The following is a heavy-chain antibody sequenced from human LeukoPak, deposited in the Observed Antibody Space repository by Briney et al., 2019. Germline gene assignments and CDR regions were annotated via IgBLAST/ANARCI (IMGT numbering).Heavy chain of an antibody. V-gene: IGHV3-43*02. Sequence: SGGSLRLSCVASGLNFDDSAMHWVRQAPGKGLEWVSLISADGRSTFSADSVKGRFSISRDNSKNSLYLQMNSLRSEDTAMYYCAKESGKFDYWGQGTLVAVSS. CDR1: GLNFDDSA. CDR2: ISADGRST. CDR3: AKESGKFDY. J-gene: IGHJ4*02.